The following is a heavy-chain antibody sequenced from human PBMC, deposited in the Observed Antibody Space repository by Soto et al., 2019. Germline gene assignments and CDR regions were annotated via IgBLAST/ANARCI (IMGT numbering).Heavy chain of an antibody. D-gene: IGHD4-4*01. J-gene: IGHJ4*02. Sequence: QLQLQESGSGLVKPSETLSLTCAVSGVSISSGGYSWSWIRQPPGKGLEWIAYIYAHGSTYYNPSLKSRVTMSVDGSKNQFSLKLGSVTAADTAVYYCARHYINYYFEFWGKGILVTVSS. CDR3: ARHYINYYFEF. CDR1: GVSISSGGYS. V-gene: IGHV4-30-2*01. CDR2: IYAHGST.